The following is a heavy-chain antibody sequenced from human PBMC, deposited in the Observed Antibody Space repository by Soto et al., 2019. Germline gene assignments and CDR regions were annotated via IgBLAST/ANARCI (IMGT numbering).Heavy chain of an antibody. Sequence: EVQLVESGGGLVQPGGSLKLSCAASGFTVSGSAVHWVRQASGKGLEWVGRIRSKTNSYATAYAASVKGRFTISRDDSKNTAYLQMNSLKTEDTAVYYGTSNMGELSFPRAFDIWGQGTMVTVSS. CDR3: TSNMGELSFPRAFDI. J-gene: IGHJ3*02. V-gene: IGHV3-73*01. CDR1: GFTVSGSA. CDR2: IRSKTNSYAT. D-gene: IGHD3-16*02.